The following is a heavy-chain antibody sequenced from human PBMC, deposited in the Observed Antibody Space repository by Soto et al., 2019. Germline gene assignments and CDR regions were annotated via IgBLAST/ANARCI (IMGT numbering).Heavy chain of an antibody. D-gene: IGHD6-19*01. CDR1: GFTFSSYA. Sequence: GGSLRLSCAASGFTFSSYAMHWVRQAPGKGLEWVAVISYDGSNKYYADSVKGRFTISRDNSKNTLYLQMNSLRAEDTAVYYCARDVIAVAGHFDYWGQGTLVTVSS. J-gene: IGHJ4*02. CDR3: ARDVIAVAGHFDY. V-gene: IGHV3-30-3*01. CDR2: ISYDGSNK.